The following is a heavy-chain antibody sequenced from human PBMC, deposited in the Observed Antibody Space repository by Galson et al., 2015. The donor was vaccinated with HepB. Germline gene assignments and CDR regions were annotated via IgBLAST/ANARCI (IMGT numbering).Heavy chain of an antibody. J-gene: IGHJ3*02. CDR1: GDSVSSSSTA. CDR3: ARAYTRVWFASDAFDI. Sequence: CAISGDSVSSSSTAWNWIRQSPSRGLEWLGGTYYRSKWYNDYAVSVKSRITINPDTSKNQFSLQLNSVTPEDTAVYYCARAYTRVWFASDAFDIWGQGTMVTVSS. CDR2: TYYRSKWYN. D-gene: IGHD6-19*01. V-gene: IGHV6-1*01.